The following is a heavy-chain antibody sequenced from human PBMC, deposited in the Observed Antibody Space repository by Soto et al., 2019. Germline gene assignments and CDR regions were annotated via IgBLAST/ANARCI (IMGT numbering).Heavy chain of an antibody. V-gene: IGHV3-64*01. J-gene: IGHJ4*02. Sequence: PGGSLRLSCAASGFTFSSYAMHWVRQAPGKGLEYVSAISSYGGSTYYANSVKGRFTISRDNSKNTLYLQMGSLRAEDLVVYYCARDPDSSGYYYFDYWGQGTLVTVSS. CDR1: GFTFSSYA. D-gene: IGHD3-22*01. CDR2: ISSYGGST. CDR3: ARDPDSSGYYYFDY.